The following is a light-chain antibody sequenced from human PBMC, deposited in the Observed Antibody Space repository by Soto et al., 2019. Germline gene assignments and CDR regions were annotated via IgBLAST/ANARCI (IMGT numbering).Light chain of an antibody. J-gene: IGLJ1*01. Sequence: QSVLTQPASVSGSPGQSITISCTGTSSDVGGYNYVSWYQQYPGKAPKLMIYEVSNRPSGVSNRFSGSKSGNTASLTISGLQAEDEADYYCSSYTSSSTRFYVFGTGTKVTVL. CDR3: SSYTSSSTRFYV. CDR2: EVS. V-gene: IGLV2-14*01. CDR1: SSDVGGYNY.